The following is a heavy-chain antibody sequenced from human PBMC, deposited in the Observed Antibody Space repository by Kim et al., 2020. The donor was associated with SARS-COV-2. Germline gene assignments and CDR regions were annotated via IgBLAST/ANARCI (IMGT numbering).Heavy chain of an antibody. CDR3: ARGRKRSTSSGWGFWGY. CDR1: GGSFSGYY. D-gene: IGHD6-19*01. CDR2: INHSGST. J-gene: IGHJ4*02. V-gene: IGHV4-34*01. Sequence: SETLSLTCAVYGGSFSGYYWSWIRQPPGKGLEWIGEINHSGSTNYNPSLKSRVTISVDTSKNQFSLKLSSVTAADTAVYYCARGRKRSTSSGWGFWGYWGQGTLVTVSS.